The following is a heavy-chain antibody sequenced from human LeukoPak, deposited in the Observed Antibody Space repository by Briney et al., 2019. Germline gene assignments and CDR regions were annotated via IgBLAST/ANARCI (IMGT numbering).Heavy chain of an antibody. J-gene: IGHJ4*02. Sequence: ASVKVSCKASGYTFTGYYMHWVRQAPGQGLEWMGWINPNNGGTSYAQRFQGRVTMTRDTSITTAYMELPSLTSDYTAVYYCARGYSSPVPNFDYWGQGTLVTVSS. V-gene: IGHV1-2*02. CDR1: GYTFTGYY. CDR3: ARGYSSPVPNFDY. D-gene: IGHD6-13*01. CDR2: INPNNGGT.